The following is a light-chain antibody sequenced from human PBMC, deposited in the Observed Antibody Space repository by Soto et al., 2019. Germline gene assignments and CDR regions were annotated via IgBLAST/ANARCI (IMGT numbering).Light chain of an antibody. CDR2: GAS. V-gene: IGKV3-20*01. Sequence: TQSPSTLSASVGDRVTITCRASQSVSSSLAWYQQKPGQAPRLLIYGASTRATGIPDRFSGSGSGTDFTLTISRLEPEDFAVYYCHQYGSSPATFGQGTKVDI. CDR1: QSVSSS. J-gene: IGKJ1*01. CDR3: HQYGSSPAT.